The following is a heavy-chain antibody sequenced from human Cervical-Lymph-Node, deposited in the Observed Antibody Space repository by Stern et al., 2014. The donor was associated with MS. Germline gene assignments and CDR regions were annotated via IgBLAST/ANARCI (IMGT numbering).Heavy chain of an antibody. CDR2: IYYSGST. CDR3: ARVASPKSNYWYFDL. V-gene: IGHV4-59*01. Sequence: QVQLQESGPGLVKPSETLSLTCTVSGGSISSYYWSWIRQPPGKGLEWIGYIYYSGSTNYNPSLKSRVTISVDTSKNQFSLKLSSVTAADTAVYYCARVASPKSNYWYFDLWGRGTLVTVSS. CDR1: GGSISSYY. J-gene: IGHJ2*01.